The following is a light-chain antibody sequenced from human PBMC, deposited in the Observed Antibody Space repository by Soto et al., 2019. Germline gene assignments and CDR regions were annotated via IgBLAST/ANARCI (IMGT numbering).Light chain of an antibody. CDR1: SSDVCGYNY. V-gene: IGLV2-14*01. J-gene: IGLJ1*01. CDR2: EVS. CDR3: SSFTNTITRYA. Sequence: QSALTQPASVSGSPGQSITISYTGTSSDVCGYNYVSWFQHHPGKAPKLIIYEVSYRPSGVSNRCSGSKSGDTASLTISGLQAEDEAEDYCSSFTNTITRYAFGTGTKVTVL.